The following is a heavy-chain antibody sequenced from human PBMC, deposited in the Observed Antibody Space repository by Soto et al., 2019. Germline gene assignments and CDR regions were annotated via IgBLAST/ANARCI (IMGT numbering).Heavy chain of an antibody. V-gene: IGHV3-30-3*01. CDR1: GFTFSSYA. CDR3: ARDLAGYYYGSSFDY. Sequence: QVQLVESGGGVVQPGRSLRLSCAASGFTFSSYATHWVRQAPGKGLEWVAVISYDGSNKYYADSVKGRFTISRDNSKNTLYLQMNSLRAEDTAVYYCARDLAGYYYGSSFDYWGQGTLVTVSS. J-gene: IGHJ4*02. D-gene: IGHD3-10*01. CDR2: ISYDGSNK.